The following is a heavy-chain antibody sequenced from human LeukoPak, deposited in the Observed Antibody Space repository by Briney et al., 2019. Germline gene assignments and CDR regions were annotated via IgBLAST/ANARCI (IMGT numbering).Heavy chain of an antibody. Sequence: GGSLRLSCAASKFAFSSYAMSWARQLPGKGLVWVSRISPTGSTTSYADSVKGRFTVSRDNAKNTLYLQVNNLRAEDTAVYYCARGPSSNWSGLDFWGQGTLLTVSS. D-gene: IGHD6-13*01. V-gene: IGHV3-74*01. CDR1: KFAFSSYA. CDR3: ARGPSSNWSGLDF. CDR2: ISPTGSTT. J-gene: IGHJ4*02.